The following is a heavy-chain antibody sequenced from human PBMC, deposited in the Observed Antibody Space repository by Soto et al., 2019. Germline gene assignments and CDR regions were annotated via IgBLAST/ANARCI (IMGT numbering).Heavy chain of an antibody. J-gene: IGHJ5*02. Sequence: QVQLVESGGGVVQPGRSLRLSCAASGFTFSSYGMHWVRQAPGKGLEWVAVISYDGSNKYYADSVKGRFTISRDNSKNTLYLQMNSLRAEDTAVYYCAKDFFDWFDPWGQGTLVTVSS. CDR3: AKDFFDWFDP. D-gene: IGHD3-3*01. CDR1: GFTFSSYG. CDR2: ISYDGSNK. V-gene: IGHV3-30*18.